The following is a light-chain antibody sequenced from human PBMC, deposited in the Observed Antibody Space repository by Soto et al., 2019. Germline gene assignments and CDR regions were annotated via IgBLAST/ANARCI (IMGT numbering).Light chain of an antibody. CDR1: QNIGNY. CDR2: TAS. J-gene: IGKJ5*01. CDR3: QQGFSTPIT. Sequence: DIQMTQSPSSLSASVRGRVTITCRASQNIGNYLNWYQQTPGKAPRLLISTASSLQSGVPSRFSGSRSGADFTLSISSLQPEDSATYCCQQGFSTPITFGQGTRLEIK. V-gene: IGKV1-39*01.